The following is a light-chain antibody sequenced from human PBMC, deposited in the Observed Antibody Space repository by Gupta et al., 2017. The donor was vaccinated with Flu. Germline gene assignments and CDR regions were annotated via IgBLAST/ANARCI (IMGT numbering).Light chain of an antibody. V-gene: IGLV3-25*03. CDR2: EDV. J-gene: IGLJ2*01. CDR1: ALPRKY. Sequence: QTARRTGSGDALPRKYTYWYQQKPGQAALRIVYEDVGRLSGCAERCSGAASGTTGTLTISGVQAEDEADDYCQSTENRGEYVVVFGGGTRLTVL. CDR3: QSTENRGEYVVV.